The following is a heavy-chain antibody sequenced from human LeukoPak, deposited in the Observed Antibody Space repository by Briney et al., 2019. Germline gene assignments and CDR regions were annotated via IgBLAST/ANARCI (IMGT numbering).Heavy chain of an antibody. D-gene: IGHD2-2*03. CDR1: GFTFSSYG. Sequence: GGSLRLSCAASGFTFSSYGMHWVRQAPGKGLEWVAFIRYDGSNKYYADSVKGRFTISRDNSKNTLYLQMNSLRAEDTAVYYCAKDLVMDHALDYWGQGTLVTVSS. CDR2: IRYDGSNK. V-gene: IGHV3-30*02. J-gene: IGHJ4*02. CDR3: AKDLVMDHALDY.